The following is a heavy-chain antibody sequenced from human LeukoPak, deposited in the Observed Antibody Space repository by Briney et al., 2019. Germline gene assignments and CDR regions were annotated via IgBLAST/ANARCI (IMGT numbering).Heavy chain of an antibody. J-gene: IGHJ3*02. D-gene: IGHD5-24*01. V-gene: IGHV4-59*01. Sequence: SETLSLTCTVSGGSIRSYFWSWLRQPPGKGLEWIGYIWDTEITDYNPSLKSRVTISLDTSKNHFSLKLRFVTAADTALYFCARGLVLATDDAFDIWGQGTLVTVSS. CDR3: ARGLVLATDDAFDI. CDR2: IWDTEIT. CDR1: GGSIRSYF.